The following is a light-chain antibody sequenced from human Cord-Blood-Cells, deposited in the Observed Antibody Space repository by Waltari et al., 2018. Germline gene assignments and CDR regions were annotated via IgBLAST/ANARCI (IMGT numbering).Light chain of an antibody. V-gene: IGKV3-15*01. CDR1: QSVSSN. J-gene: IGKJ1*01. Sequence: EIVLTQSPATLSVSPGERATISCRASQSVSSNLAGYQQKPGQAPRLLSYGASTRATGSTARFGGSGSGTEFTRTISSLQSEDFAVYYCKQYNNWPRTFGQGTKVEIK. CDR2: GAS. CDR3: KQYNNWPRT.